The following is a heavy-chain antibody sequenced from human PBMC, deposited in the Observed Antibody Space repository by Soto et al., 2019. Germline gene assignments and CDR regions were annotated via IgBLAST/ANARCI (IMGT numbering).Heavy chain of an antibody. CDR2: INSDGSST. Sequence: EVQLVESGGGLVQPGGSLRLSCAASGFTFSSYWMHWVRQAPGKGLEWVSRINSDGSSTGYADSVKGRFTISRDNAKHTLYVQMTSLRAEDTAVDYCTRGLENYSYFDYWGQGILATVSS. J-gene: IGHJ4*02. D-gene: IGHD1-7*01. V-gene: IGHV3-74*01. CDR1: GFTFSSYW. CDR3: TRGLENYSYFDY.